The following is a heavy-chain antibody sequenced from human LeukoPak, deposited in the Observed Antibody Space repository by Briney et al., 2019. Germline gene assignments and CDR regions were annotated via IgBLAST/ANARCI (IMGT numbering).Heavy chain of an antibody. CDR3: ARGPYDSSGYYFEY. CDR2: ISRSGSTI. V-gene: IGHV3-48*03. CDR1: GLTFSSHE. Sequence: PGGSLRLSCAASGLTFSSHEMNWVRQAPGKGLEWVSYISRSGSTIYYAPSVKGRFTISRDNAKNSLYLQMNSLRAEDTAVYYCARGPYDSSGYYFEYWGQGTLVTVSS. J-gene: IGHJ4*02. D-gene: IGHD3-22*01.